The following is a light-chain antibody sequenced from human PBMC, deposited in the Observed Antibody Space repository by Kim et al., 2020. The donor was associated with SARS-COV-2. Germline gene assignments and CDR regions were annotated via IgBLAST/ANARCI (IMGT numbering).Light chain of an antibody. CDR1: VGSIASNY. V-gene: IGLV6-57*02. J-gene: IGLJ3*02. CDR3: QSYDSSNQWV. CDR2: EDN. Sequence: KTVTISCTGSVGSIASNYVQWYQQRPGSAPTTVIYEDNQRPSGVPDRFSGSIDSSSNSASLTISGLKTEDEADYYCQSYDSSNQWVFGGGTKLTVL.